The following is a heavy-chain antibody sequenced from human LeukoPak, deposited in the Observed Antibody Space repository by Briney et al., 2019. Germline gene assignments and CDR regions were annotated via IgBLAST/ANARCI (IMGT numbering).Heavy chain of an antibody. J-gene: IGHJ4*02. V-gene: IGHV1-2*02. CDR2: INPNSGGT. Sequence: GESLKISCKGSGYSFTSYWIGWVRQAPGQGLEWMGWINPNSGGTNYAQKFQGRVTMTRDTSISTAYMELSRLRSDDTAVYYCARSIGLYYFDYWGQGTLVTVSS. CDR3: ARSIGLYYFDY. D-gene: IGHD4/OR15-4a*01. CDR1: GYSFTSYW.